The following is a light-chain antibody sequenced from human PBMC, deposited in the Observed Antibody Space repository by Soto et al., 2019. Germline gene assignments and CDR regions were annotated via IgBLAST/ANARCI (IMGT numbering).Light chain of an antibody. V-gene: IGKV1-39*01. Sequence: DGQMTQSPSSLSAVVGDRVTITCRASQSVSRYLNWYQHKPGKAPNLLINDASNLRSGVPSRFSGSGSGTDFTLTIDGLQPEDFAVYYCQQSYITPPITFGQGTRLEIK. J-gene: IGKJ5*01. CDR3: QQSYITPPIT. CDR1: QSVSRY. CDR2: DAS.